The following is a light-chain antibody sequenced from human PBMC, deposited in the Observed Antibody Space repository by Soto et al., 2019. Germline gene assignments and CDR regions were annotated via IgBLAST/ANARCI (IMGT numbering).Light chain of an antibody. Sequence: DTVLTQSPGTLSLSPGERATLSCRASQSVSSSYLAWYQQKPGQAPRLLIYGASSRATGIPDRFSGSGSGTDFTLTISRLEPEDFAVYYCQQYGSSPYTFGQGTKLEIK. CDR1: QSVSSSY. J-gene: IGKJ2*01. CDR3: QQYGSSPYT. V-gene: IGKV3-20*01. CDR2: GAS.